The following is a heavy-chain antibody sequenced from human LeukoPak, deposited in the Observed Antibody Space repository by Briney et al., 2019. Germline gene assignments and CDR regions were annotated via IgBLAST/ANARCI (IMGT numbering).Heavy chain of an antibody. V-gene: IGHV4-61*01. Sequence: PSETLSLTCTVSGGSVSTGSYYWSWIRQPPGKGLEWIGYIYYSGSTNYNPSLKSRVTISVDTSKNQFSLKLNPVTAADTAVYYCARVSGQLVDYWGQGTLVTVSS. J-gene: IGHJ4*02. CDR2: IYYSGST. CDR1: GGSVSTGSYY. CDR3: ARVSGQLVDY. D-gene: IGHD6-6*01.